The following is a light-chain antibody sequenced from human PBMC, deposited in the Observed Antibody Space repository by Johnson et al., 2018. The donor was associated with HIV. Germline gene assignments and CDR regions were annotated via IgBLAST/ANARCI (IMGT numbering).Light chain of an antibody. CDR3: GTWDSSLSAPV. V-gene: IGLV1-51*01. J-gene: IGLJ1*01. CDR2: DNN. CDR1: TSNIGSNS. Sequence: QSVLTQPPSVSAAPGQKVTISCSGNTSNIGSNSVSWYQHLPGIAPKLLVYDNNKRPSGIPDRFSGSKSGTSATLGITGLQTGDEADYYCGTWDSSLSAPVFGTGTKVTVL.